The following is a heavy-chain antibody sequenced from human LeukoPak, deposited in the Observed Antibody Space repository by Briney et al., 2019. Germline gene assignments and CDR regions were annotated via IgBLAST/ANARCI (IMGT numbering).Heavy chain of an antibody. CDR3: ARGVTMVRGAAYFDY. V-gene: IGHV4-38-2*01. Sequence: SETLSLTCAVSGYSISSGYYWGWIRQPPGKGLEWIGSIYHSGSTYYNPSLKSRVTISVDTSENQFSLKLSSVTAADTAVYYCARGVTMVRGAAYFDYWGQGTLVTVSS. CDR1: GYSISSGYY. D-gene: IGHD3-10*01. J-gene: IGHJ4*02. CDR2: IYHSGST.